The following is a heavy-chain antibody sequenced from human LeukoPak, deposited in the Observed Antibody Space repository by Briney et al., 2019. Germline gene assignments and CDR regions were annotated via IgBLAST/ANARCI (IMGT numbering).Heavy chain of an antibody. D-gene: IGHD2-21*02. CDR1: RFTFTAYH. CDR3: ARSGDWMTAIRDAFDI. Sequence: ASVKVSCKASRFTFTAYHMHWVRQAPEQGLEWMGWISAYNGNTNYAQKLQGRVTMTTDTSTSTAYMELRSLRSDDTAVYYCARSGDWMTAIRDAFDIWGQGTMVTVSS. V-gene: IGHV1-18*04. CDR2: ISAYNGNT. J-gene: IGHJ3*02.